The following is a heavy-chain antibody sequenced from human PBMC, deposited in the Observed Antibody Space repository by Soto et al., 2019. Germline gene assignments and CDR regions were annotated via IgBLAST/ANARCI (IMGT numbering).Heavy chain of an antibody. D-gene: IGHD2-15*01. CDR2: MNPNSGNT. V-gene: IGHV1-8*01. CDR1: GYTFTSYD. J-gene: IGHJ5*01. CDR3: ARELCLGGGCYSRGWFDS. Sequence: ASVKVSCKASGYTFTSYDINWVRQATGQGLEWMGWMNPNSGNTGYAQKFQGRVTMTRNTSISTAYMELSSLRSEDTAVYYCARELCLGGGCYSRGWFDSWGQGTLVTVSS.